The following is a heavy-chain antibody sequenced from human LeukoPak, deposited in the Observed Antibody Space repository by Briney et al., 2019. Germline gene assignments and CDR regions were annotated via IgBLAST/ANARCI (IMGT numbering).Heavy chain of an antibody. J-gene: IGHJ6*03. CDR3: ARDQGGATKEDYMDV. CDR1: GYTFTSYY. Sequence: EASVKVSCKASGYTFTSYYMHWVRQAPGQGLEWMGIINPSGGSTYYAQKFQGRVTMTRDTSTSTVYMELSSLRSEDTAVYYCARDQGGATKEDYMDVWGKGTTVTVSS. V-gene: IGHV1-46*01. CDR2: INPSGGST. D-gene: IGHD1-26*01.